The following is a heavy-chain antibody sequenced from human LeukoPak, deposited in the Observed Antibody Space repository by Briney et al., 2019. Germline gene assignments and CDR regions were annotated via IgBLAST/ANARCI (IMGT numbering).Heavy chain of an antibody. D-gene: IGHD3-9*01. CDR2: ISRSGSTI. CDR3: ANLHYDILTGYIYYFDY. V-gene: IGHV3-48*03. J-gene: IGHJ4*02. CDR1: GFTCSSYE. Sequence: GGSLRLSWAASGFTCSSYEMNWVRQAPRKGLEWVSYISRSGSTIYYADSVKGRFTISRDNSKNTLYPQMNSLRAEDTAVYYCANLHYDILTGYIYYFDYWGQGTLVTVSS.